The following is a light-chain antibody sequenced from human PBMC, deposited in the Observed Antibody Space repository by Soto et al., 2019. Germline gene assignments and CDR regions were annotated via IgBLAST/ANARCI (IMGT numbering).Light chain of an antibody. CDR2: DAS. V-gene: IGKV1-5*01. Sequence: DIPMTQSPSTLSASVGDRVTITCRASQSLSSWLAWYQQKPGKAPKLLIYDASSLESGVPSRFSGSGSGTEFTLTISSLQPDDFATYYCQQYNSAWTFGEGTKVDIK. CDR1: QSLSSW. J-gene: IGKJ1*01. CDR3: QQYNSAWT.